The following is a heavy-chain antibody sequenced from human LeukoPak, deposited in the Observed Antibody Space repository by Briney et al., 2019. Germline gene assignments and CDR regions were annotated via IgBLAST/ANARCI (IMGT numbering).Heavy chain of an antibody. J-gene: IGHJ6*03. CDR1: GGAISSNNW. Sequence: SETLSLTCAVSGGAISSNNWWTWVRQPPGKGLEWIGEIYHSGSTNYNPSLKSRVTISVDKSKNHFYLNLISVTAADTAVYYCARGRLAYYYYYMDVWGKGTTVTVSS. V-gene: IGHV4-4*02. CDR2: IYHSGST. CDR3: ARGRLAYYYYYMDV.